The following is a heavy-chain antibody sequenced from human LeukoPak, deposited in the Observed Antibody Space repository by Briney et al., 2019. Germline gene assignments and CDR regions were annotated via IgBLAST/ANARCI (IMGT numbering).Heavy chain of an antibody. D-gene: IGHD3-22*01. CDR2: ISSSGSTI. CDR1: GFTFSSYG. V-gene: IGHV3-48*03. Sequence: GGSLRLSCAASGFTFSSYGMNWVRQAPGKGLEWVSYISSSGSTIYYADSVKGRFTISRDNAKNSLYLQMNSLRAEDTAVYYCATLDSSGYSLDYWGQGTLVTVSS. CDR3: ATLDSSGYSLDY. J-gene: IGHJ4*02.